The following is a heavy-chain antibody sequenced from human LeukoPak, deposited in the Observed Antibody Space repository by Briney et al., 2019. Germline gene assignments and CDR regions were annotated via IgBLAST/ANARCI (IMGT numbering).Heavy chain of an antibody. CDR1: GYSFTSYW. D-gene: IGHD5-18*01. CDR2: IYPGDSDT. V-gene: IGHV5-51*01. Sequence: GESLKISCKGSGYSFTSYWIGWVRQMPGKGLEWMGIIYPGDSDTRYSPSFQGQVTISADKSISTAYPQWSSLKASDTAMYYCARQDTAMVDAFDIWGQGTMVTVSS. J-gene: IGHJ3*02. CDR3: ARQDTAMVDAFDI.